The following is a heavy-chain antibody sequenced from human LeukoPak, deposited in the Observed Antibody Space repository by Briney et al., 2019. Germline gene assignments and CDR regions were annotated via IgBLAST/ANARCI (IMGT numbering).Heavy chain of an antibody. D-gene: IGHD2-2*01. V-gene: IGHV1-46*03. CDR1: GNTFTSQY. CDR2: INPSGVST. J-gene: IGHJ3*02. Sequence: ASVKVSCKASGNTFTSQYMHWVRQAPGQGLEWMGMINPSGVSTSHAQKFQGRVTMTRDTSTNTVYMGLSSLRSEDTAVYFCGSGASWHAFDIWGQGTLVTVSS. CDR3: GSGASWHAFDI.